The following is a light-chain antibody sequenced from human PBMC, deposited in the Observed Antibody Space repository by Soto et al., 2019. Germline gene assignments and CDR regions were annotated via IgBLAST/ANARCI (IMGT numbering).Light chain of an antibody. V-gene: IGKV3-20*01. J-gene: IGKJ1*01. Sequence: EILMTQSPATLSVSPGGRATLSCRASQSISGTLAWYQQKPGQAPRLLIHGASSRATGIPDRFSGSGSGTDFTLTISRLEPEDFAVYYCQQYGSSPLTFGQGTKVDIK. CDR3: QQYGSSPLT. CDR2: GAS. CDR1: QSISGT.